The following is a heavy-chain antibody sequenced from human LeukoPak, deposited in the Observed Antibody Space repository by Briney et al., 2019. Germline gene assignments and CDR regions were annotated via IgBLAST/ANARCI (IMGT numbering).Heavy chain of an antibody. CDR1: GYSFTIYW. CDR3: ARGTTAYYFDY. D-gene: IGHD2/OR15-2a*01. V-gene: IGHV5-51*01. CDR2: IYPGDSDT. Sequence: GESLKISCKGSGYSFTIYWIAWVRQMPGKGLEWMGIIYPGDSDTRYSPSFQGQVTISADKSLTTAYLQWSSLKASDTAMYYCARGTTAYYFDYWGQGTLVTVSS. J-gene: IGHJ4*02.